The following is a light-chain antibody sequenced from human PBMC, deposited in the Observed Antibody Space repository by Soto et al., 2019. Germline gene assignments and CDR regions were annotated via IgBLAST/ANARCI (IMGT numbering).Light chain of an antibody. J-gene: IGKJ4*01. V-gene: IGKV1-17*01. CDR2: AAS. Sequence: DIQMTQSPSSLSASVGDRVTITFRASQGISTYLNWYHQKPGKAPKLLIYAASSLQSGAPSRFSGSGSGTEFILTISSLQAEDSATYYCQQLHSYPTSTFGGGTKVDIK. CDR1: QGISTY. CDR3: QQLHSYPTST.